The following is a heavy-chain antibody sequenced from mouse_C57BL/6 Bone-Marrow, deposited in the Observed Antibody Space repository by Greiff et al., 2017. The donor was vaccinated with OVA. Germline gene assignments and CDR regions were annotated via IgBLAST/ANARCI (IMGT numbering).Heavy chain of an antibody. Sequence: VKLVESGPGLVQPSQSLSITCTVSGFSLTSYGVHWVRQSPGKGLEWLGVIWSGGSTDYNAAFISRLSISKDNSKSQVFFKMNSLQADDTAIYYCARNFFYYYGSSYFDYWGQGTTLTVSS. CDR3: ARNFFYYYGSSYFDY. CDR1: GFSLTSYG. CDR2: IWSGGST. J-gene: IGHJ2*01. V-gene: IGHV2-2*01. D-gene: IGHD1-1*01.